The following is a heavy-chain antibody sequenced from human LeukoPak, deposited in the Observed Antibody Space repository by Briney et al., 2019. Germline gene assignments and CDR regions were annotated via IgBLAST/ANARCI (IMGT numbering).Heavy chain of an antibody. J-gene: IGHJ6*03. D-gene: IGHD3-3*01. CDR1: GFTFSSYS. Sequence: PGGSLRLSCAASGFTFSSYSMNWVRQAPGKGLEWVPYISSSSSTIYYADSVRGRFTIPRDNAKNSLYLQMNSLRAEDTAVYYCARDATPYDFWSGYPNYYYYYYMDVWGKGTTVTVSS. CDR3: ARDATPYDFWSGYPNYYYYYYMDV. CDR2: ISSSSSTI. V-gene: IGHV3-48*01.